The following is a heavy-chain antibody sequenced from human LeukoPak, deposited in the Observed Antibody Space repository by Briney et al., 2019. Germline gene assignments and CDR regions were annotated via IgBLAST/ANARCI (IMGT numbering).Heavy chain of an antibody. D-gene: IGHD3-10*01. Sequence: ASVKVSCKASGYTFTGYYMHWVRQAPGQGLEWMGWINPNSGGTNYAQKFQGRVTMTRDTSISTAYMELSRLRSDDTAVYYCATHYYGSGRLDYFDYWGQGTLVTVSS. CDR2: INPNSGGT. V-gene: IGHV1-2*02. CDR1: GYTFTGYY. J-gene: IGHJ4*02. CDR3: ATHYYGSGRLDYFDY.